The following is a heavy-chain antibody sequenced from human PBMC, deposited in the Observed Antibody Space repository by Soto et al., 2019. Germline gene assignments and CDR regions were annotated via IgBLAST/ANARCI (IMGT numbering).Heavy chain of an antibody. Sequence: ASVKVSCKASGYTFTTYGISWVRQAPGQGLEWMGWISAYNGNTNYAQKLQGRVTMTTDTSTSTAYMELRSLRSDDTAVYYCSRMRFGELWHGMDGWGQGTTVTVSS. CDR3: SRMRFGELWHGMDG. J-gene: IGHJ6*02. V-gene: IGHV1-18*01. CDR1: GYTFTTYG. CDR2: ISAYNGNT. D-gene: IGHD3-10*01.